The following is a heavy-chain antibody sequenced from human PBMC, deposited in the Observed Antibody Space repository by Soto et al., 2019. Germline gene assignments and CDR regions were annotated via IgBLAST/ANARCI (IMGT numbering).Heavy chain of an antibody. CDR3: ARAPIVVVVAAMGHWFDP. D-gene: IGHD2-15*01. CDR2: INHSGST. V-gene: IGHV4-34*01. Sequence: SETLSLTCAVYGGSFSGYYWSWIRQPPGKGLEWIGEINHSGSTNYNPSLKSRVHISVDTSKNQFSLKLSSVTAADTAVYYCARAPIVVVVAAMGHWFDPWGQGTLVTVSS. J-gene: IGHJ5*02. CDR1: GGSFSGYY.